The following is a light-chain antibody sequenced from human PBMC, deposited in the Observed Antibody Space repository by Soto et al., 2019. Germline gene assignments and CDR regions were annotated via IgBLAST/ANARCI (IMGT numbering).Light chain of an antibody. J-gene: IGKJ1*01. CDR3: QQYNNYWT. CDR1: QSIGRW. V-gene: IGKV1-5*01. Sequence: DIQMTQSPSTLSASVGDTVTITCRASQSIGRWLAWYQQKPGKVPNLLIYDASSLQSGVPSGFSGSSSATEFPRTISRQQPDDVATYYCQQYNNYWTFGQGTKVEIK. CDR2: DAS.